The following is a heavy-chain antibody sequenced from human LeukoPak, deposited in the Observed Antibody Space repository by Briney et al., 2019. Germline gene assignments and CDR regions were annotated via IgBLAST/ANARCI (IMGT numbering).Heavy chain of an antibody. V-gene: IGHV3-30*02. CDR3: AKARSAYSYGYYFDY. CDR1: GFTFSSYG. D-gene: IGHD5-18*01. Sequence: PGGSLRLSCAASGFTFSSYGMHWVRQAPGKGLEWVAFIRYDGSNKYYADSVKGRFTISRDNSKNTLYLQMNSLRAEGTAVYYCAKARSAYSYGYYFDYWGQGTLVTVSS. CDR2: IRYDGSNK. J-gene: IGHJ4*02.